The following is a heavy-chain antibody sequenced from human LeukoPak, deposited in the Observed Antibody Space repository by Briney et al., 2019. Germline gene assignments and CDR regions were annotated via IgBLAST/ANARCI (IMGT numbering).Heavy chain of an antibody. CDR3: ARDGSGSYYIYYYMDV. CDR2: MNPNSGNT. CDR1: GYTFTNYD. V-gene: IGHV1-8*01. J-gene: IGHJ6*03. Sequence: ASVKVSCKASGYTFTNYDINWVRQATGQGLEWMGWMNPNSGNTGYAQKFQGRVTMTGNTSISTAYMELSSVTAADTAVYYCARDGSGSYYIYYYMDVWGKGTTVTISS. D-gene: IGHD3-10*01.